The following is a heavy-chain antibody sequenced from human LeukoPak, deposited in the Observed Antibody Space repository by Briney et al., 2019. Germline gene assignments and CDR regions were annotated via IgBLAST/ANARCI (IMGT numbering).Heavy chain of an antibody. J-gene: IGHJ5*02. CDR3: AREWTIRGFDP. V-gene: IGHV4-34*01. Sequence: SETLSLTCAVYGGSFSGYYWSWIRQPPGKGVEWIGEINHSGSTNYNPSLKGRVTISVDTSKNQFSLKLSSVTAADTAVYYCAREWTIRGFDPWGQGTLVTVSS. D-gene: IGHD3-10*01. CDR1: GGSFSGYY. CDR2: INHSGST.